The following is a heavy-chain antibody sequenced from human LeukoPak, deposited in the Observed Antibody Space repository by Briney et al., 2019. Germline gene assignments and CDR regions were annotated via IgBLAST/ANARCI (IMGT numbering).Heavy chain of an antibody. V-gene: IGHV3-74*01. CDR1: GFIFTDYW. D-gene: IGHD4-17*01. Sequence: GGSMRLSCAASGFIFTDYWMHWVRQGPGKELVWVARISGDGRGTTYVDSVKGRFTISRDNAKNSLYLQMNTLRVEDTAVYYCAQGGATVSDYWGQGTLVTVSS. J-gene: IGHJ4*02. CDR2: ISGDGRGT. CDR3: AQGGATVSDY.